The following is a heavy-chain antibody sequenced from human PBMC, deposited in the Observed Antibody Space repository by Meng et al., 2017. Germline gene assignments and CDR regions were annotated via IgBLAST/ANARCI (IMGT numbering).Heavy chain of an antibody. CDR2: IYSGGST. CDR1: GFTVSSNY. V-gene: IGHV3-53*01. D-gene: IGHD3-10*01. J-gene: IGHJ4*02. Sequence: GGSLRLSCAASGFTVSSNYMSWVRQAPGKGLEWVSVIYSGGSTYYADSVKGRFTISRDNSKNTLYLQMNSLRAEDTAVYYCARLWFGEYTFGYWGQGTLVTVSS. CDR3: ARLWFGEYTFGY.